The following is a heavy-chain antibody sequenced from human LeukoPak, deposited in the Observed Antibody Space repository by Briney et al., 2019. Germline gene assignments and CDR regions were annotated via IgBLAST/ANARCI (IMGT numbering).Heavy chain of an antibody. D-gene: IGHD3-22*01. V-gene: IGHV4-39*01. CDR3: ARQPYYDSSGSYFDY. Sequence: PSETLSLTCTVSGGSISSSSYYWGWIRQPPGKGLEWIGSIYYSGSTSYNPPLESRVTISVDTSKNQFSLKLSSVTAADTAVYYCARQPYYDSSGSYFDYWGQGTLVTVSS. J-gene: IGHJ4*02. CDR1: GGSISSSSYY. CDR2: IYYSGST.